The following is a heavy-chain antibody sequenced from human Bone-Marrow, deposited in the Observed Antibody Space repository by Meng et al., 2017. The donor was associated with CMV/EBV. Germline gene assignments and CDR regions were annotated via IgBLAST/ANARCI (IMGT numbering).Heavy chain of an antibody. D-gene: IGHD2-15*01. J-gene: IGHJ4*02. V-gene: IGHV3-7*01. Sequence: GGSLRLSCAASGFTFSGYAMSWVRQAPGKGLEWVANIKQDGSEKYYVDSVKGRFTISRDNAKNSLYLQMNSLRAEDTAVYYCARDGLLPFDYWGQGTLVTVSS. CDR2: IKQDGSEK. CDR1: GFTFSGYA. CDR3: ARDGLLPFDY.